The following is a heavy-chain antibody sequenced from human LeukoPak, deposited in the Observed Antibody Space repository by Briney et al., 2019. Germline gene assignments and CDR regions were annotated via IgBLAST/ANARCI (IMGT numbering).Heavy chain of an antibody. V-gene: IGHV4-4*07. CDR3: ARHIPYHHYDKEGWFDP. Sequence: PSETLSLTCTVSGGSISSYYCSWIRQPAGKGLEWIGRIYTSGSTNYNPSLKSRVTMSVDTSKNQFSLNLSSVTAADTAVYYCARHIPYHHYDKEGWFDPWGQGTLVTVSS. CDR2: IYTSGST. D-gene: IGHD3-22*01. J-gene: IGHJ5*02. CDR1: GGSISSYY.